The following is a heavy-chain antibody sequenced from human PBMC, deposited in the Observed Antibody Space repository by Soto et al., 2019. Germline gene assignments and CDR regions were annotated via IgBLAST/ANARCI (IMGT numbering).Heavy chain of an antibody. CDR1: GFSFSNYA. D-gene: IGHD1-26*01. J-gene: IGHJ4*02. V-gene: IGHV3-33*01. Sequence: QVQLVESGGGVVQPGKSLRLSCAASGFSFSNYAMHWVRQAPGKGLEWVAVIWYDGSNKYYADSVKGRFTISKDNSQTTVYLQMNSLRAEDTAVCYCTRDPYGGSRYYFDSWGQGTLVTVSS. CDR3: TRDPYGGSRYYFDS. CDR2: IWYDGSNK.